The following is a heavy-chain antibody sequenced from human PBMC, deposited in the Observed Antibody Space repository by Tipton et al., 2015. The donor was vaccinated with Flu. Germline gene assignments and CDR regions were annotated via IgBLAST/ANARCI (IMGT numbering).Heavy chain of an antibody. CDR2: INEDGSTT. J-gene: IGHJ4*02. CDR3: AIFKNPGH. D-gene: IGHD2/OR15-2a*01. Sequence: GSLRLSCAASGFTLSSYWMSWVRQAPGKGLEWVANINEDGSTTYYLGSVRGRFTISRDNARNSVFLQMNSLRVEDTALYYCAIFKNPGHWGQGTLVTVSS. CDR1: GFTLSSYW. V-gene: IGHV3-7*01.